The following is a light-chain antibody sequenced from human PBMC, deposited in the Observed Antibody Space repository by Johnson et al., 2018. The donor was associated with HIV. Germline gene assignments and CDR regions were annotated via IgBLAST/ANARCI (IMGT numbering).Light chain of an antibody. Sequence: QSVLTQPPSVSAAPGHNVSISCSGSSSNIGDNYISWYQQLPGAAPKLLIYENNKRPSGIPDRFSGPKSGPSATLAITGLQTGDEDDDYCGTWGTSLITGGVFGTGTKVTVL. CDR2: ENN. CDR1: SSNIGDNY. J-gene: IGLJ1*01. CDR3: GTWGTSLITGGV. V-gene: IGLV1-51*01.